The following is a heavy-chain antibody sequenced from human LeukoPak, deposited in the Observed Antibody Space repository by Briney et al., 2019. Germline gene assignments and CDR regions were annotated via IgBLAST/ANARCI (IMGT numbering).Heavy chain of an antibody. CDR3: AKDIERVAGLFYYYYGMDV. CDR1: GFTVSSNY. V-gene: IGHV3-53*05. CDR2: IYSGGST. Sequence: PGGSLRLSCAASGFTVSSNYMIWVRQAPGKGLEGVSVIYSGGSTYYADSVKGRFTISRDNAKNSLYLQMNSLRAEDTALYYCAKDIERVAGLFYYYYGMDVWGQGTTVTVSS. J-gene: IGHJ6*02. D-gene: IGHD6-19*01.